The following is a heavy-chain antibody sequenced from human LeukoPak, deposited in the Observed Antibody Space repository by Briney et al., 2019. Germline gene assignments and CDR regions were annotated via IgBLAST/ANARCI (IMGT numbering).Heavy chain of an antibody. V-gene: IGHV3-23*01. D-gene: IGHD6-13*01. CDR1: GFTFSRYA. Sequence: GGSLRLSCAASGFTFSRYAMSWVRQAPGKGLEWVSGISRSGDSTYYADSVKGRFTISRDQSKNTLYVQMNSLRGEDTAVYYCAKDTSSAGDDAFDIWGQGTMVTVSS. J-gene: IGHJ3*02. CDR2: ISRSGDST. CDR3: AKDTSSAGDDAFDI.